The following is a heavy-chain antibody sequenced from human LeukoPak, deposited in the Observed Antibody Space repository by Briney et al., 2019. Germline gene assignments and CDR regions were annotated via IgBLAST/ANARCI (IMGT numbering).Heavy chain of an antibody. V-gene: IGHV1-2*02. CDR1: GYTFTGYY. Sequence: GASVKVSCKASGYTFTGYYMHWVRQAPGQGLEWMGWINPNSGGTNYAQKLQGRVTMTTDTSTNTAYMDLRSLRSDDTAVYYCARDLDSSGYLGYWGRGILVTVSS. CDR3: ARDLDSSGYLGY. D-gene: IGHD3-22*01. J-gene: IGHJ4*02. CDR2: INPNSGGT.